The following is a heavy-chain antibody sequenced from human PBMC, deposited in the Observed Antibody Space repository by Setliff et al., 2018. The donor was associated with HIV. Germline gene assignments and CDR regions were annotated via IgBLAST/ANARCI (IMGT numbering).Heavy chain of an antibody. CDR3: ARDNLYYNLYDGSPVYGMDV. J-gene: IGHJ6*02. Sequence: PGGSLRLSCAASGFTFSSSEMNWVRQAPGRGLEWVSSISIGSGGAIDYADSVQGRFTISRDNSKNSLYLQMNGRRVEDTGVYYCARDNLYYNLYDGSPVYGMDVWGQGTTVTVSS. D-gene: IGHD3-3*01. CDR1: GFTFSSSE. CDR2: ISIGSGGAI. V-gene: IGHV3-48*03.